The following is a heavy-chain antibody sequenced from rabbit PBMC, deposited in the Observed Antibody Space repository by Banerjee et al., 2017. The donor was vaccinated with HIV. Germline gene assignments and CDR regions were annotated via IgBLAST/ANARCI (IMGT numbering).Heavy chain of an antibody. V-gene: IGHV1S45*01. J-gene: IGHJ4*01. D-gene: IGHD2-1*01. CDR2: INTSSGNT. CDR1: GFSFSNKYV. Sequence: QEQLEESGGGLVQPEGSLTLTCTASGFSFSNKYVMCWGRQAPGKGLEWIACINTSSGNTVYASWVNGRFTISSHNAQNTLYLQLTSLTAADTATYFCARARSYDDYREVNLWGQGTLVTVS. CDR3: ARARSYDDYREVNL.